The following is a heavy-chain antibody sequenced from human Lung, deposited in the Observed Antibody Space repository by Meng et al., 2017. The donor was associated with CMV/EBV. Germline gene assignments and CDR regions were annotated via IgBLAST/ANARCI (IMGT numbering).Heavy chain of an antibody. D-gene: IGHD5-24*01. Sequence: LRLSCAISGDSVSSNSAAWNWIRQSPSRGLEWLGRTYYRSKWYNDYAVSVKSRITINPDTSKNQFSLQLNSVTPEDMAVYYCARVRAEKDGYNYSYGIDVWGQGTTVTVSS. V-gene: IGHV6-1*01. CDR2: TYYRSKWYN. CDR3: ARVRAEKDGYNYSYGIDV. CDR1: GDSVSSNSAA. J-gene: IGHJ6*02.